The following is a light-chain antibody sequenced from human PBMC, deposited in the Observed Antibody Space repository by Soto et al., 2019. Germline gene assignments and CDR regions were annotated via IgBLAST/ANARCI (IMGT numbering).Light chain of an antibody. CDR3: SPYTSSSTLLYV. Sequence: QSVLTQPASVSGSPGQSITISCTGTSSDVGGYKYVSWYQQHPGKAPKLMIYEVNNRPSGVSNRFSGSKSGNTASLTISGLQAEDEADYYCSPYTSSSTLLYVFGTGTKVTVL. V-gene: IGLV2-14*01. CDR2: EVN. J-gene: IGLJ1*01. CDR1: SSDVGGYKY.